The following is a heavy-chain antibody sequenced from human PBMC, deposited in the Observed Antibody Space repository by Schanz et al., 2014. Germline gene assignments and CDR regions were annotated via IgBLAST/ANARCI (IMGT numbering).Heavy chain of an antibody. J-gene: IGHJ6*02. D-gene: IGHD1-26*01. V-gene: IGHV3-33*06. CDR1: GFTVSSYG. CDR3: VKDLQRELLRDDHYYGMDV. CDR2: VCYDGSKK. Sequence: QVQLVESGGGVVQPGRSLRLSCAASGFTVSSYGMHWVRQVPGKGLEWVAVVCYDGSKKYYADSVKGRFTTSRDNSKNTMYLQMNSLRAEDTAVYYCVKDLQRELLRDDHYYGMDVWGQGTTVTVSS.